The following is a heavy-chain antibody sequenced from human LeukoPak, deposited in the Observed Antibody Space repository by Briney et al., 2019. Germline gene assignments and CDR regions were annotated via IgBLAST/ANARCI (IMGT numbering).Heavy chain of an antibody. Sequence: GASVKVSCKASGYAFSAYYMHWVRQAPGQGLEWMGWINPNSGGTNYAQKFQGRVTMTRDTSISTAYMELKRLRSDDTAVYYCARVMNREGTNYWGQGTPVTVSS. CDR1: GYAFSAYY. J-gene: IGHJ4*02. D-gene: IGHD1-14*01. CDR2: INPNSGGT. V-gene: IGHV1-2*02. CDR3: ARVMNREGTNY.